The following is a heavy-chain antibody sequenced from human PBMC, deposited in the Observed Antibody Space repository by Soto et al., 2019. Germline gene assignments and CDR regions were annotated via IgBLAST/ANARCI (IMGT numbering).Heavy chain of an antibody. CDR2: IWYDGSNK. CDR3: ARGHYYDSSGSFDY. CDR1: GFTFSSYG. Sequence: GGSLRLSCAASGFTFSSYGMHWVRQAPGKGLEWVAVIWYDGSNKYYADSVKGRFTISRDNSKNTLYLQMNSLRAEDTAVYYCARGHYYDSSGSFDYWGQGTLVTV. V-gene: IGHV3-33*08. D-gene: IGHD3-22*01. J-gene: IGHJ4*02.